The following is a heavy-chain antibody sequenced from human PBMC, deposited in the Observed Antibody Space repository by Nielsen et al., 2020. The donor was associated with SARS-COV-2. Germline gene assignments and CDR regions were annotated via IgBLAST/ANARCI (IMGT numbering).Heavy chain of an antibody. V-gene: IGHV1-2*06. CDR3: ARVRATQYYFDY. CDR2: INPNSGGT. J-gene: IGHJ4*02. Sequence: WVRQAPGQGLEWMGRINPNSGGTNYAQKFQGRVTMTRDTSISTAYMELSRLRSDDTAVYYCARVRATQYYFDYWGQGTLVTVSS. D-gene: IGHD1-26*01.